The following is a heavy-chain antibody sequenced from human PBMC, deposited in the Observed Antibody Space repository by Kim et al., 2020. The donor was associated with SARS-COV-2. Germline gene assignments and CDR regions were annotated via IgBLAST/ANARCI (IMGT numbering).Heavy chain of an antibody. J-gene: IGHJ6*01. Sequence: SETLSLTCSVSGGSISSSSYYWGWIRQPPGKGLEWIGSIHYSGTTYYNPSLKSRVTISVDTSKNQFSLKLSSVTAADTAVYYCARDALYYYDSSGYYYD. CDR2: IHYSGTT. V-gene: IGHV4-39*07. CDR1: GGSISSSSYY. D-gene: IGHD3-22*01. CDR3: ARDALYYYDSSGYYYD.